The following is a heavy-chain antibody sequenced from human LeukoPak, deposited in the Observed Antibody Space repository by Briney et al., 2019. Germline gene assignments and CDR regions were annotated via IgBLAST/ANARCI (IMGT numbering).Heavy chain of an antibody. V-gene: IGHV4-39*01. CDR3: ARLSSQWLSLVYFDF. Sequence: PSDTLSLTCTVSGGSISRSSYYWGWIRQPPGKGLEWIGSIYNSGNTHYNPSLKSRVTILVDTTKNQFSLNVRSATAADTAMYYCARLSSQWLSLVYFDFWGQGALVTVSS. CDR2: IYNSGNT. D-gene: IGHD6-19*01. J-gene: IGHJ4*02. CDR1: GGSISRSSYY.